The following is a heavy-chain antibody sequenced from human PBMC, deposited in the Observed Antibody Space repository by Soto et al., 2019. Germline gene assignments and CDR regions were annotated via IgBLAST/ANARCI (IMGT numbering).Heavy chain of an antibody. CDR1: EFTFSRYN. V-gene: IGHV3-48*02. CDR2: ISASSSTI. Sequence: ESGGGLVQPGGSLRLSCAASEFTFSRYNMNWVRQAPGKGLEWVSYISASSSTIHYADSVKGRFTISRDNAKNSLYLQMNSLTDDDTAVYYCATDFLLEDIWGQGTMVTVSS. CDR3: ATDFLLEDI. D-gene: IGHD3-3*01. J-gene: IGHJ3*02.